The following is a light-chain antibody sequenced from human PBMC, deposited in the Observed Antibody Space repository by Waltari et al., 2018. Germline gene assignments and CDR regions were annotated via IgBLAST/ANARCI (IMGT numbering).Light chain of an antibody. CDR2: EAD. CDR3: QKYNSAPRT. CDR1: PGISNY. Sequence: DIQMTQSPSSLSASVGDRVTITCRASPGISNYLAWYQQKPGKVPKLLIYEADILQAGVPSRFSGSGSETDFTLTISRLQPEDAAIYYCQKYNSAPRTFGQGTRWKSN. V-gene: IGKV1-27*01. J-gene: IGKJ1*01.